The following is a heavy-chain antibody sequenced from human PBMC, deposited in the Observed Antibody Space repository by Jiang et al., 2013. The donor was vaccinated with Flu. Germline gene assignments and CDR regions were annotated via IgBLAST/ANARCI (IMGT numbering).Heavy chain of an antibody. CDR2: IYPGDSDT. V-gene: IGHV5-51*01. J-gene: IGHJ5*02. CDR3: ARSAYDYSNPDFDP. Sequence: WVRQMPGKGLEWMGIIYPGDSDTRYSPSFQGQVTISADKSISTAYLQWSSLKASDTAMYYCARSAYDYSNPDFDPWGQGTLVTVSS. D-gene: IGHD4-11*01.